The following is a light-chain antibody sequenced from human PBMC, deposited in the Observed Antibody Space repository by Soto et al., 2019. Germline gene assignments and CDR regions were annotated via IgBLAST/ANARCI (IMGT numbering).Light chain of an antibody. J-gene: IGKJ4*01. CDR3: QQYNSWPLT. CDR2: DIF. Sequence: EIVMTQSPAPLSVSPGEITTLSCMASPSVGSDLAWYQQKPGQAPMLVIHDIFTWANGVPTRVGGSGSGTSFTLTIRSLESEDLAVYDWQQYNSWPLTFGGGTKVEIK. V-gene: IGKV3D-15*01. CDR1: PSVGSD.